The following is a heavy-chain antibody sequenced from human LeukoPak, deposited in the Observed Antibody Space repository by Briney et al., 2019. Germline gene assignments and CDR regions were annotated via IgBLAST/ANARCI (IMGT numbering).Heavy chain of an antibody. V-gene: IGHV4-59*01. Sequence: PSETLSLTCTVSGGSINSYYWSWIRQPPGKGLEWIGFIYYSGTTNHNPSLKSRVTISVDTSNNQFSLKLSSVTAADTAVYYCARESPACGGGSCHDYWGQGTLVTVSS. CDR1: GGSINSYY. CDR3: ARESPACGGGSCHDY. CDR2: IYYSGTT. J-gene: IGHJ4*02. D-gene: IGHD2-15*01.